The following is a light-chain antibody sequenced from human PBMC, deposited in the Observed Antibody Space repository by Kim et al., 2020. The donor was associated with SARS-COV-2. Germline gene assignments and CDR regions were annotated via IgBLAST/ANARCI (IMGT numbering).Light chain of an antibody. Sequence: GSPGQTASITCYGDKLGDKYACWYQQKPGQSPVLVIYQDNMRPSGIPGRFSGSNSGNTATLTISGTQAMDEADYYCQAWDSSTYVFGTGTKVTVL. J-gene: IGLJ1*01. CDR2: QDN. CDR1: KLGDKY. CDR3: QAWDSSTYV. V-gene: IGLV3-1*01.